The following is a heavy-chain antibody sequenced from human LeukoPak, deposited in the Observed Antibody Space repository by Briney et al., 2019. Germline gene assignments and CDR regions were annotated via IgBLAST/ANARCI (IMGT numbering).Heavy chain of an antibody. V-gene: IGHV3-15*01. D-gene: IGHD6-19*01. Sequence: PGGSLRLSCAASGFTFSNAWMSWVRQAPGKGLEWVGRIKSKTDGGTTDYAAPVKGRFTISRDDSKNTLYLQMNSLKTEDTAVYYCTTDLYSSGWYNRNFDYWGQGTLVTVSS. CDR3: TTDLYSSGWYNRNFDY. J-gene: IGHJ4*02. CDR1: GFTFSNAW. CDR2: IKSKTDGGTT.